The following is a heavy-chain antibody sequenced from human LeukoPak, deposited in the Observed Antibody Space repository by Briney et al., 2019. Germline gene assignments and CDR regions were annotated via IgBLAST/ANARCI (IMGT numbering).Heavy chain of an antibody. CDR1: GFTFSSYA. J-gene: IGHJ6*02. Sequence: GGSLRLSCAASGFTFSSYAMSWVRQAPGKGLEWVSAISGSGGSTYYADSVKGRFTISRDNAKNSLYLQMNSLRAEDTALYHCARERGIGTHYYYYGMDVWGQGTTVTVSS. CDR3: ARERGIGTHYYYYGMDV. CDR2: ISGSGGST. V-gene: IGHV3-23*01. D-gene: IGHD3-16*01.